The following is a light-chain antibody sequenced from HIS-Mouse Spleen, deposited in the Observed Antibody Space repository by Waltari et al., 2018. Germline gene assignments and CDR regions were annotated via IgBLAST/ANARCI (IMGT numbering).Light chain of an antibody. J-gene: IGLJ2*01. CDR2: EDS. V-gene: IGLV3-10*01. CDR1: ALPKKY. CDR3: YSTDSSGNHRV. Sequence: SYELTQPPSVSVSPGQTARLTCYGAALPKKYPYWYQQKSGQAPVLVIYEDSKRPSGIPERFSGSSSGTMATLTISGAQVEDEADYYCYSTDSSGNHRVFGGGTKLTVL.